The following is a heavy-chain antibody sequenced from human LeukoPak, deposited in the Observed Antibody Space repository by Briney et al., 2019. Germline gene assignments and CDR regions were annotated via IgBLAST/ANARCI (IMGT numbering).Heavy chain of an antibody. CDR1: GFAFSKYA. V-gene: IGHV3-23*01. CDR2: ISYSGASS. J-gene: IGHJ4*02. Sequence: GSLRLSCAASGFAFSKYAMNWVRQVPGKGLEWVSGISYSGASSYYGDSVKGRFIISRDNSKHTLYLQMSSLRVEDTAVYYCAKDSAILGVVNPYYFDLWGQGTLVTVSS. D-gene: IGHD3-3*01. CDR3: AKDSAILGVVNPYYFDL.